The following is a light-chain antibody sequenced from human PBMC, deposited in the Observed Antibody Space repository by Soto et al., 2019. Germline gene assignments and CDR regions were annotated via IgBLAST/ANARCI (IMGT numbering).Light chain of an antibody. V-gene: IGKV3-15*01. CDR1: QSVSNN. CDR2: GAS. CDR3: PQYGSPPIT. Sequence: IVMTHSPATLSVSPGERATLSCRASQSVSNNLAWYQQKPGQAPRLLIHGASTRATAIPARFSGSGSGTDFTLTISRLEPEDFAVYYCPQYGSPPITFGQGTRLE. J-gene: IGKJ5*01.